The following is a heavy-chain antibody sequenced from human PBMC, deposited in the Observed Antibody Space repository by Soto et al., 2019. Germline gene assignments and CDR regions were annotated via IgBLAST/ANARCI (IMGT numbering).Heavy chain of an antibody. CDR3: AKDAVRSGTYYFDY. V-gene: IGHV3-30*18. D-gene: IGHD6-19*01. CDR2: ISYDGSNK. Sequence: GGSLRLSCAASGFTFSSYGMHWVRQAPGKGLEWVAVISYDGSNKYYADSVKGRFTISRGNSKNTLYLQMNSLRAEDTAVYYCAKDAVRSGTYYFDYWGQGTLVTVSS. CDR1: GFTFSSYG. J-gene: IGHJ4*02.